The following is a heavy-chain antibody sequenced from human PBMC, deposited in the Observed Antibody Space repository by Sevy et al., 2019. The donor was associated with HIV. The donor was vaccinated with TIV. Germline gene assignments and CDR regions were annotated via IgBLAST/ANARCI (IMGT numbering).Heavy chain of an antibody. D-gene: IGHD1-26*01. CDR2: IYYSGST. CDR3: ARDDAGGGHALYYFHY. V-gene: IGHV4-30-4*01. Sequence: SETLSLTCTVSGGSISSGDYYWSWIRQPPGKGLEWIGYIYYSGSTYYNPSLKSRVTISVDTSKNQFSLKLSSVTAADTAVYYCARDDAGGGHALYYFHYWGQGTLVTVSS. J-gene: IGHJ4*02. CDR1: GGSISSGDYY.